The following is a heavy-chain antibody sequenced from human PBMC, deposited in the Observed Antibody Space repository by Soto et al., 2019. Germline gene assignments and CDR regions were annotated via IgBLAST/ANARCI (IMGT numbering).Heavy chain of an antibody. J-gene: IGHJ4*02. CDR1: GYFFTSHY. Sequence: QVQLVQSGAEVEKPVASVKVSCRTSGYFFTSHYIHWMRLTPGRAVNWIARTNPNNGDTNSPQKFQGRVTMGSDTSISTAYMEMSGLRSDDTALYYCAREVTYGGGSFSLGLWGQGTLVTVSS. CDR3: AREVTYGGGSFSLGL. V-gene: IGHV1-2*06. CDR2: TNPNNGDT. D-gene: IGHD3-10*01.